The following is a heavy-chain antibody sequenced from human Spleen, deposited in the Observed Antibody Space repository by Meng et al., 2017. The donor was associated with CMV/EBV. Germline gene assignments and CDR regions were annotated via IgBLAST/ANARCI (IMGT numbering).Heavy chain of an antibody. CDR2: ISASGAST. CDR3: ARDNTIFGVIMGDAFDI. CDR1: GFTFSTYA. V-gene: IGHV3-23*01. Sequence: GESLKISCVASGFTFSTYAMSWVRQAPGKGLEWVSVISASGASTYYADSVKGRLTIARDNAKNSLYLQMNSLRAEDTAVYYCARDNTIFGVIMGDAFDIWGQGTMVTVSS. J-gene: IGHJ3*02. D-gene: IGHD3-3*01.